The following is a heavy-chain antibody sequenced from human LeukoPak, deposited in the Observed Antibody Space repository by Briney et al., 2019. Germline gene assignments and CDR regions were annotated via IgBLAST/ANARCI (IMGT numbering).Heavy chain of an antibody. J-gene: IGHJ3*02. CDR1: GGTFSSYA. CDR2: IIPIFGTA. Sequence: SVKVSCKASGGTFSSYAISWVRQAPGQGLEWMGGIIPIFGTANYAQKFQGRVTITTDESTSTAYMELSSLRSEDTAVYYCARALFSGDAFDIWGQGTMVTVSS. V-gene: IGHV1-69*05. D-gene: IGHD3-10*01. CDR3: ARALFSGDAFDI.